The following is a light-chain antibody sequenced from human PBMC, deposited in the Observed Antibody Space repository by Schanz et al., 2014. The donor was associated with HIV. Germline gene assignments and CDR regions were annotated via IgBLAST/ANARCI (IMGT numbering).Light chain of an antibody. CDR1: TSNIGSNH. CDR3: GSWDDSLNGWV. J-gene: IGLJ2*01. Sequence: QSVLTQPPSASGTPGQRVTISCSGSTSNIGSNHVDWYQQLPGTAPKLLIYINLQRPSGVPDRFSGSKSGTSASLAISGLQSEDEADYYCGSWDDSLNGWVFGGGTKLTVL. V-gene: IGLV1-44*01. CDR2: INL.